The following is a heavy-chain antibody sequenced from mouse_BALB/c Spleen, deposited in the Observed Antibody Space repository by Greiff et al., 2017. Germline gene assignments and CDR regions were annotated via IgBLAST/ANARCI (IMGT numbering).Heavy chain of an antibody. CDR2: ISSGGSYT. J-gene: IGHJ4*01. V-gene: IGHV5-9-3*01. CDR1: GFTFSSYA. CDR3: ARRHTPYAMDY. Sequence: EVKLVESGGGLVKPGGSLKLSCAASGFTFSSYAMSWVRQTPEKRLEWVATISSGGSYTYYPDSVKGRFTISRDNAKNTLYLQMSSLRSEDTAMYYCARRHTPYAMDYWGQGTSVTVSS. D-gene: IGHD5-1-1*01.